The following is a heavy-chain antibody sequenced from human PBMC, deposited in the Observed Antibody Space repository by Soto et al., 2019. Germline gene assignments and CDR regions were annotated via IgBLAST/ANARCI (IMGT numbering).Heavy chain of an antibody. J-gene: IGHJ3*02. Sequence: EVQLVESGGGLVKPGGSLRLSCAASGFTFSSYSMNWVRQAPGKGLEWVSSISSSSSYIHYADSVKGRFTISRDNAKNSLYLQMNSLRAEDTAVYYCARELITMILVFKEDAFDIWGQGTMVTVSS. CDR1: GFTFSSYS. CDR3: ARELITMILVFKEDAFDI. D-gene: IGHD3-22*01. V-gene: IGHV3-21*01. CDR2: ISSSSSYI.